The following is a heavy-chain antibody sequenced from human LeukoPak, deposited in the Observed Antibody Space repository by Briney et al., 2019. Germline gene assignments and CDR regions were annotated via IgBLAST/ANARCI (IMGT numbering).Heavy chain of an antibody. CDR1: GYTFTNYA. V-gene: IGHV1-3*01. J-gene: IGHJ4*02. CDR2: INAGNGNT. D-gene: IGHD1-26*01. CDR3: ASSEWELLLCHY. Sequence: ASVTVSCKASGYTFTNYAVHWVRQAPGQRLEWMGWINAGNGNTKYSQKFQGRVTITRDTSASTSYMYLSSLRSGDTAVYYCASSEWELLLCHYWGQGTLATVSS.